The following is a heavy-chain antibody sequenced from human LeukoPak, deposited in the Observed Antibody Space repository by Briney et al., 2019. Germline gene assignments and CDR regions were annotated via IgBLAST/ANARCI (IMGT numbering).Heavy chain of an antibody. Sequence: GGSLRLSCAASGFTFNIYEMNWVRQAPGKGLEWVSYISSSGSTIYYADSVKGRFTISRGNAKNSLYLQMNSLRAEDTAVYYCARETDSTLFDHWGQGTLVTVSS. CDR3: ARETDSTLFDH. V-gene: IGHV3-48*03. CDR2: ISSSGSTI. J-gene: IGHJ4*02. CDR1: GFTFNIYE. D-gene: IGHD2-2*01.